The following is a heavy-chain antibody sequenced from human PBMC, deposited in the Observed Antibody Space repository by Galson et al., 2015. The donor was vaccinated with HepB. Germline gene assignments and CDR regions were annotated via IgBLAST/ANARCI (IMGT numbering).Heavy chain of an antibody. Sequence: KVSCKASGYTFTSYGISWVRQAPGQGLEWMGWISAYNGNTNYAQKLQGRVTMTTDTSTSTAYMELRSLRSDDTAVYYCARGSSSGSLYYYYGMDVWGQGTTVTVSS. CDR1: GYTFTSYG. J-gene: IGHJ6*02. D-gene: IGHD6-19*01. V-gene: IGHV1-18*04. CDR2: ISAYNGNT. CDR3: ARGSSSGSLYYYYGMDV.